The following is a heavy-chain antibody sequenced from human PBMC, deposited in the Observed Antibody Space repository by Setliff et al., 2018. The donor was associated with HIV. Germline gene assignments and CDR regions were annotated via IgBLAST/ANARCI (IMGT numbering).Heavy chain of an antibody. CDR2: INHTGST. J-gene: IGHJ6*03. CDR1: GESVSGYY. CDR3: ARDRSNWNYGKNYMDV. V-gene: IGHV4-34*01. D-gene: IGHD1-7*01. Sequence: SETLSLTCAVFGESVSGYYWCWIRQPPGKGLEWIGEINHTGSTNYYPSPKSRVTISVDTSKNQFSLKLSSVTAADTAVYYCARDRSNWNYGKNYMDVWGKGTTVTVS.